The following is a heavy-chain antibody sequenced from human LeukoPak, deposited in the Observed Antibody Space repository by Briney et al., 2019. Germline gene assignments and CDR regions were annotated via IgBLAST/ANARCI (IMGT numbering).Heavy chain of an antibody. D-gene: IGHD3-10*01. CDR1: GFTFSSYW. CDR3: ARSIMGGGAFDY. CDR2: IKQDGSER. V-gene: IGHV3-7*03. Sequence: GGSLRLSCAASGFTFSSYWMSWVRQAPGKGLEWVANIKQDGSERYHVDSVKGRFTISRDNAKSSLYLQMNSLRAEDTALYYCARSIMGGGAFDYWGQGTQVTVSS. J-gene: IGHJ4*02.